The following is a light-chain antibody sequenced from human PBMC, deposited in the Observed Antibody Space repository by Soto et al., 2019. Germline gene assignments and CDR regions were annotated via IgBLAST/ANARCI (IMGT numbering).Light chain of an antibody. CDR3: QVWDTRSNHVV. J-gene: IGLJ3*02. CDR2: HNS. V-gene: IGLV3-21*04. Sequence: SYELTQPPSVSVAPGKTATISCGGNNIGTKSVHWYQQKPGQAPVVVIYHNSDRPSGIPERFSGSNSGNTATLTISRVEAGDGADYFCQVWDTRSNHVVFGGGTKVTVL. CDR1: NIGTKS.